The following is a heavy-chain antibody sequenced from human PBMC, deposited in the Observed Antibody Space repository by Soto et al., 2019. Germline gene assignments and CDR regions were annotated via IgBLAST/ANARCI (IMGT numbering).Heavy chain of an antibody. CDR2: IIPILGIA. Sequence: SVKVSCKASGGTFSSYTISWVRQAPGQGLEWMGRIIPILGIANYAQKFQGGVTITADKSTSTAYMELSSLRSEDTAVYYCARQPGYSSSPVGDWGQGTLVTVSS. CDR3: ARQPGYSSSPVGD. D-gene: IGHD6-6*01. J-gene: IGHJ4*02. V-gene: IGHV1-69*02. CDR1: GGTFSSYT.